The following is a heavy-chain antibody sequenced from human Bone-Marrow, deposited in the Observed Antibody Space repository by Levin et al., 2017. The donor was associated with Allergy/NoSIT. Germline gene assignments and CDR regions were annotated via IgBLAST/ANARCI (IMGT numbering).Heavy chain of an antibody. D-gene: IGHD3-10*01. J-gene: IGHJ6*03. Sequence: PGGSLRLSFSSSFFPFLLSSLPFFLPSPFKGLEWVAVISYDGSNKDYAVSVKGRFTISRDNSKNTLYLQMNSLRAEDTAVYYCARGVTMVRGVIDYYYYYMDVWGKGTTVTVSS. CDR1: FFPFLLSS. V-gene: IGHV3-30-3*01. CDR2: ISYDGSNK. CDR3: ARGVTMVRGVIDYYYYYMDV.